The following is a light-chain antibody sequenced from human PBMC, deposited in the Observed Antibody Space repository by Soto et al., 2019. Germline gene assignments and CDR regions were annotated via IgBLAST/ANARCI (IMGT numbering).Light chain of an antibody. J-gene: IGKJ5*01. Sequence: EIVLTQSPDTLSLSPGESATLSCRASQSVSSRYLAWYQQKPGQAPRLLIYGASNRATGIPDRFSGSGSGTDFTLTISRLEPEDFAVFYCQQCDDSITFGQGTRLEIE. CDR1: QSVSSRY. CDR3: QQCDDSIT. V-gene: IGKV3-20*01. CDR2: GAS.